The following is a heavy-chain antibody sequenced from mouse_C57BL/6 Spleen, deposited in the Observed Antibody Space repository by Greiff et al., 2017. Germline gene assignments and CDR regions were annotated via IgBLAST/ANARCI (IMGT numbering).Heavy chain of an antibody. V-gene: IGHV1-53*01. J-gene: IGHJ1*03. CDR3: AWGLRRYFDV. CDR1: GYTFTSYW. D-gene: IGHD2-4*01. Sequence: QVHVKQSGTELVKPGASVKLSCKASGYTFTSYWMHWVKQRPGQGLEWIGNINPSNGGTNYNEKFKSKATLTVDKSSSTAYMQLSSLTSEDSAVYYCAWGLRRYFDVWGTGTTVTVSS. CDR2: INPSNGGT.